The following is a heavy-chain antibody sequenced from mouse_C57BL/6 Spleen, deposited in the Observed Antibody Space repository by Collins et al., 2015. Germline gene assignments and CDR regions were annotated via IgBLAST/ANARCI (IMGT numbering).Heavy chain of an antibody. Sequence: VKQRPEQGLEWIGWIDPENGDTEYASKFQGKATITADTSSNTAYLQLSSLTSEDTAVYYCTSYYVWGTGTTVTVSS. CDR2: IDPENGDT. V-gene: IGHV14-4*01. J-gene: IGHJ1*03. CDR3: TSYYV. D-gene: IGHD1-1*01.